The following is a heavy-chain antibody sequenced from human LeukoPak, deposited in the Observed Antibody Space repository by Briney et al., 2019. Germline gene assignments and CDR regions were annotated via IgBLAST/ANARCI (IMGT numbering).Heavy chain of an antibody. V-gene: IGHV3-49*04. Sequence: GGSLRLSCTTSGFTFGDHAMSWVRQAPGKGLEWVGFIRSKAYRGTTEYAASVKGRFTISRDDFNGIAYLQRNSLKTEDTALYYCTRGPIQLWIHNGTDVWGQGTTVTVSS. CDR2: IRSKAYRGTT. D-gene: IGHD1-1*01. CDR1: GFTFGDHA. J-gene: IGHJ6*02. CDR3: TRGPIQLWIHNGTDV.